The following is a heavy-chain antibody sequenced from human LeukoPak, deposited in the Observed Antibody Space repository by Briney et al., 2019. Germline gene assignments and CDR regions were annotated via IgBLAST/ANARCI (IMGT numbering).Heavy chain of an antibody. CDR2: ISGSGGST. Sequence: GGSLRLSCAASGFTFSSYAMSWVRQAPGKGLEWVSGISGSGGSTYYADSVKGRFTISRDISKNTLYLQMNSLRAEDTAVYYCARDYYYDSSGYFSYWGQGTLVTVSS. CDR1: GFTFSSYA. V-gene: IGHV3-23*01. CDR3: ARDYYYDSSGYFSY. D-gene: IGHD3-22*01. J-gene: IGHJ4*02.